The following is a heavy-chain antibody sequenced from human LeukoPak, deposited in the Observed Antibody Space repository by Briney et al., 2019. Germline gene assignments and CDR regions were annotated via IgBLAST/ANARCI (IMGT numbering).Heavy chain of an antibody. CDR2: IYHSGST. CDR1: GGSISSSNW. V-gene: IGHV4-4*02. CDR3: ARSSSGWSQGIDY. Sequence: SETLSLTCAVSGGSISSSNWWSWVRQPPGKGLEWIGEIYHSGSTNYNPSLKSRVTISVDTPKNQFSLKLSSVTAADTAVYYCARSSSGWSQGIDYWGQGTLVTVSS. J-gene: IGHJ4*02. D-gene: IGHD6-19*01.